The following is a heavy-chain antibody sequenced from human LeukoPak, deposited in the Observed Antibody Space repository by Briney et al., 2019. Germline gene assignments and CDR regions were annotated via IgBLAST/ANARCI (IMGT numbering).Heavy chain of an antibody. CDR2: IYPGDSDT. J-gene: IGHJ4*02. Sequence: GESLKISCKGSGYSFTSYWIGWVRQMPGKGLEWMGIIYPGDSDTRYSPSFQGQVTISADKSISTAYLQWSSLKASDTAMYYCARLEGSTVVTPIYFDYWGQGTLVTVSS. D-gene: IGHD4-23*01. CDR1: GYSFTSYW. V-gene: IGHV5-51*01. CDR3: ARLEGSTVVTPIYFDY.